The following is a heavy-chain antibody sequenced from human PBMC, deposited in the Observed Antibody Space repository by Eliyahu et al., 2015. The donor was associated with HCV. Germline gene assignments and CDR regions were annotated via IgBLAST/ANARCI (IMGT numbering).Heavy chain of an antibody. Sequence: QVTLKESGPALVKPTQTLTLTCTFSGFSLKTSGMRVSWIRQPPGKALEWLARIDWDDDKFYSTSLKTRLPISKDTSKNQVVLTMTNMDPVDTATYYCVRIATDDSSGNAFDIWGQGTMVTVSS. J-gene: IGHJ3*02. CDR3: VRIATDDSSGNAFDI. D-gene: IGHD3-22*01. V-gene: IGHV2-70*04. CDR2: IDWDDDK. CDR1: GFSLKTSGMR.